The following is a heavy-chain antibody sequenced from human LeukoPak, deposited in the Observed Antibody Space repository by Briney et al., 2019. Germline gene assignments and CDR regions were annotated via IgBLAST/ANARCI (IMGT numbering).Heavy chain of an antibody. D-gene: IGHD4-17*01. J-gene: IGHJ5*02. V-gene: IGHV4-61*05. CDR1: GGSISGSRYY. CDR3: ATIPLGDYGDYANWFDP. CDR2: IYYSGST. Sequence: PSETLSLTCTVSGGSISGSRYYWGWIRQPPGKGLEGIGHIYYSGSTNYNPSLKSRVTISVDTSKNQFSLKLSSVTAADTAVYYCATIPLGDYGDYANWFDPWGQGTLVTVSS.